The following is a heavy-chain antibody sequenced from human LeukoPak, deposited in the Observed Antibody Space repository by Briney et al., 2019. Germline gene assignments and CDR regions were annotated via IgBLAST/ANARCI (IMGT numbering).Heavy chain of an antibody. V-gene: IGHV5-51*01. J-gene: IGHJ4*02. CDR2: SYPDDSDT. Sequence: GESLKISCKGFQYTFIKYWFGGVGQMPGKGLDWMGISYPDDSDTRYSRSFQDDVTISTDQSISTAYLQWSRLKASDTAMYYCARSTYGDYDSWGQGTLVNVSS. D-gene: IGHD4-17*01. CDR1: QYTFIKYW. CDR3: ARSTYGDYDS.